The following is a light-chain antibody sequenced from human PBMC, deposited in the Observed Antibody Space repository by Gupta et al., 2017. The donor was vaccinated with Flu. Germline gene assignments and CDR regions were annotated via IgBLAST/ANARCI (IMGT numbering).Light chain of an antibody. CDR3: MQALQTPYT. CDR2: LVF. J-gene: IGKJ2*01. V-gene: IGKV2-28*01. Sequence: VTPGEPASISCRSSQCLLHSNGYNYLDWYLQKPGQSPQLLIYLVFNRASGVPDRFSGSGSGTDFTLKISRVEAEDVGVYYCMQALQTPYTFGQGTKLEIK. CDR1: QCLLHSNGYNY.